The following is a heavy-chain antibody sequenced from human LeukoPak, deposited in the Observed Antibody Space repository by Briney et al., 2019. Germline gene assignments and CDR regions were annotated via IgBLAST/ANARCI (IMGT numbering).Heavy chain of an antibody. CDR1: GFTFSSYG. D-gene: IGHD6-19*01. CDR2: ISDDGSNK. CDR3: ARRFNSGWDY. V-gene: IGHV3-30*03. Sequence: PGRSLRLSCAASGFTFSSYGMHWVRQAPGKGLEWVAVISDDGSNKYYADSVKGRFTISRDDSQNSLYLQMNSLETEDTAVYYCARRFNSGWDYWGQGTLVTVSS. J-gene: IGHJ4*02.